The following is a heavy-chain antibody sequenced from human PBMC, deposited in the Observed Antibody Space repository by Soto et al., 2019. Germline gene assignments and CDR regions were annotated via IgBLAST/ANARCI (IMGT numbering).Heavy chain of an antibody. D-gene: IGHD2-15*01. CDR3: ATHSLGTSSPPYFDN. CDR2: FVPLFGST. J-gene: IGHJ4*02. V-gene: IGHV1-69*01. CDR1: GGTFSGYA. Sequence: QVQLVQSGAEVKKPGSSVKVFCQASGGTFSGYALTWVRQAPGQGLEWMGEFVPLFGSTNYAQKFAGRITIIADESTSTGYMELSTLRSEDTAVYYCATHSLGTSSPPYFDNWGQGTLVTVSS.